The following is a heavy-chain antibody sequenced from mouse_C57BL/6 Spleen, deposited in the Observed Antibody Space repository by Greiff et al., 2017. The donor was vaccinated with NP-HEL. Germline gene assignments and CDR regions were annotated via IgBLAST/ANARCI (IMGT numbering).Heavy chain of an antibody. V-gene: IGHV5-6*02. CDR2: ISSGGSYT. Sequence: EVKLVESGGDLVKPGGSLKLSCAASGFTFSSYGMSWVRQTPDKRLEWVATISSGGSYTYYPDSVKGRFTISRDNAKNTLYLQMSSLKSEDTAMYYCARSGYSGYFDVWGTGTTVTVSS. CDR3: ARSGYSGYFDV. J-gene: IGHJ1*03. D-gene: IGHD2-3*01. CDR1: GFTFSSYG.